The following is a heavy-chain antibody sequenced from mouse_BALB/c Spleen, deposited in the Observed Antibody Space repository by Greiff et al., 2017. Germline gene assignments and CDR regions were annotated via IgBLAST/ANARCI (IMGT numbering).Heavy chain of an antibody. D-gene: IGHD2-4*01. CDR3: ARNCRAYDDDVYAMDY. V-gene: IGHV2-4-1*01. CDR2: IWSGGST. CDR1: GFSLTSYG. J-gene: IGHJ4*01. Sequence: QVQLQQSGPGLVQPSQSLSITCTVSGFSLTSYGVHWVRQSPGKGLEWLGVIWSGGSTDYNAAFISRLSISKDNSKSQVFFKMNSLQADDTAIYYCARNCRAYDDDVYAMDYWGQGTSVTVSS.